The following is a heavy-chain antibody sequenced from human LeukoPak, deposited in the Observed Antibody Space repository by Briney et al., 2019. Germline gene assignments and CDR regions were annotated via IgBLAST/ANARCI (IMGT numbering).Heavy chain of an antibody. CDR3: AKEGMVTPIDY. Sequence: GGSLRLSCGASGFTFSSYGMHWVRQAPGKGLEWVAFIRYDGSNQYYTNSVKGRFTISRDNSKNTLYVQMNSLRCDDTGVYYCAKEGMVTPIDYWGQGTLVTVSS. D-gene: IGHD2-21*02. V-gene: IGHV3-30*02. CDR1: GFTFSSYG. J-gene: IGHJ4*02. CDR2: IRYDGSNQ.